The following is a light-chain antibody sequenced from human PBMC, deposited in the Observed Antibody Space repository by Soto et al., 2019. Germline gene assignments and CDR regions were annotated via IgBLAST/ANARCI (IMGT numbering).Light chain of an antibody. J-gene: IGKJ4*01. Sequence: DIVMTQTPLSSPVTLGQPASISCRSSQSLVHTNGNTYLSWLQQRPGQPPRLLLYRVSRRLSGGPDRFSGSGGGTDFTLKISRVEVEDVGVYYCMQTAQFPLTFGGGTKVEIK. CDR1: QSLVHTNGNTY. CDR3: MQTAQFPLT. CDR2: RVS. V-gene: IGKV2-24*01.